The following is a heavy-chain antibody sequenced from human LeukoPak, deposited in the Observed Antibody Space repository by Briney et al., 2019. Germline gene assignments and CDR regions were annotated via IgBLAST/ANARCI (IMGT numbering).Heavy chain of an antibody. V-gene: IGHV3-53*01. J-gene: IGHJ4*02. CDR3: ARDFTGITLGADFGGDY. Sequence: PGGSLRLSCAASGFSVSSNYISWVRQAPGKGLEWVSLFHSDGRTDYADSVKGRFTISRDNAKNSLYLQMNSLRAEDTAVYYCARDFTGITLGADFGGDYWGQGTLVTVSS. CDR1: GFSVSSNY. D-gene: IGHD1-7*01. CDR2: FHSDGRT.